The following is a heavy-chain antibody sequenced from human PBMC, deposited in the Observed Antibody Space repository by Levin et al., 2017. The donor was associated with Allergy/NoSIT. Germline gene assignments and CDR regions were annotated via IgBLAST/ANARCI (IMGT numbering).Heavy chain of an antibody. V-gene: IGHV3-23*01. CDR2: ISRGGDRT. D-gene: IGHD6-19*01. Sequence: GGSLRLSCAASGFTFSSCDMTWVRQAPGKGLEWVSSISRGGDRTYYAESVKGRFTISRDNSKNTLHLQMNSLRAEDTAVYYCGKDESITVAADWFDPWGQGILVTVSS. CDR3: GKDESITVAADWFDP. CDR1: GFTFSSCD. J-gene: IGHJ5*02.